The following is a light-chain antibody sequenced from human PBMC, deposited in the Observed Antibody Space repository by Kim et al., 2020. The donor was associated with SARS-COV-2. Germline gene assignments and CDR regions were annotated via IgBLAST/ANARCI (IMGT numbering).Light chain of an antibody. V-gene: IGLV2-14*03. Sequence: GQSITISCTGTSSDVGAYNYVSWYQQHPGKAPKLMIYDVSIRPSGISNRFSGSKSVNTASLTISGLQAEDEADYYCSSYTTSYTVIFGGGTQLTVL. CDR2: DVS. J-gene: IGLJ2*01. CDR1: SSDVGAYNY. CDR3: SSYTTSYTVI.